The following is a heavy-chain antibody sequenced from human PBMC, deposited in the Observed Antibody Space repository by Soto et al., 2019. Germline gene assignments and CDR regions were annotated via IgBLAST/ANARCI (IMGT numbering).Heavy chain of an antibody. CDR2: IDWDDDK. V-gene: IGHV2-70*01. Sequence: SGPTLVNPTQTLTLTCTFSGFSLSTSGMCVSWIRQPPGKALEWLALIDWDDDKYYSTSLKTRLTISKDTSKNQVVLTMTNMDPVDTATYYCARIQAAAGTDYYYGMDVWGQGTTVPVSS. D-gene: IGHD6-13*01. J-gene: IGHJ6*02. CDR3: ARIQAAAGTDYYYGMDV. CDR1: GFSLSTSGMC.